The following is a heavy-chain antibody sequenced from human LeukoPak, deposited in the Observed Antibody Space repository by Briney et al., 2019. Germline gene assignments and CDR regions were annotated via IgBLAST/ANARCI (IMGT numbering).Heavy chain of an antibody. CDR2: IWYDGSNK. D-gene: IGHD6-13*01. CDR1: GFTFSNYG. J-gene: IGHJ4*02. V-gene: IGHV3-33*06. CDR3: AKDVAAAATYYDY. Sequence: PGRSLRLSCGASGFTFSNYGMHWVRQAPGKGLEWVAVIWYDGSNKYYADSVKGRFTISRDNSKNMLYLQMNSLRADDTAVYYCAKDVAAAATYYDYWGQGTLVIVS.